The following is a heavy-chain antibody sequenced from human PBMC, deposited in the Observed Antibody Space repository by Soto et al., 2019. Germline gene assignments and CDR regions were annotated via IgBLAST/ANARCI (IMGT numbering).Heavy chain of an antibody. CDR1: GYSISSGYY. CDR3: ARDARTYYDFCSGSYNWFDP. J-gene: IGHJ5*02. D-gene: IGHD3-3*01. V-gene: IGHV4-38-2*02. Sequence: SETLSLTCAVSGYSISSGYYWGWIRQPPGKGLEWIGSIYHSGSTYYNPSLKSRVTISVDTSKNQFSLKLSSVTAADTAMYYCARDARTYYDFCSGSYNWFDPWGQGTLVTVSS. CDR2: IYHSGST.